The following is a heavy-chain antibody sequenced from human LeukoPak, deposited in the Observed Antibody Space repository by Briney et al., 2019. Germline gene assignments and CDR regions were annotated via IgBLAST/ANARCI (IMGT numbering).Heavy chain of an antibody. CDR2: IYYSGIT. D-gene: IGHD3-3*01. Sequence: GSLRLSCAASGFTFSSYSMNWVRQSPGKGLEWIGSIYYSGITYYNPSLKSRVTISVDTSKNQFSLKLSSVIAADTAVYYCARISTYYDFWSGYYTTWYFDYWGQGTLVTVSS. V-gene: IGHV4-39*01. J-gene: IGHJ4*02. CDR1: GFTFSSYSMN. CDR3: ARISTYYDFWSGYYTTWYFDY.